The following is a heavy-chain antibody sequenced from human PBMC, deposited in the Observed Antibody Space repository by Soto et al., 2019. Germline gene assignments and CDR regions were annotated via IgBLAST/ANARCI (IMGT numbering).Heavy chain of an antibody. CDR2: ISGGGATT. D-gene: IGHD2-8*01. CDR1: GFTFNDYA. CDR3: AKDRGYAGSWTGPLDC. J-gene: IGHJ4*02. V-gene: IGHV3-23*01. Sequence: DVQLLESGGGLVRPGVFLRLSCAASGFTFNDYAMTWVRQAPGEGLEWISVISGGGATTAYAGSVKGRFTISRDNSINTLYLEMSSLRVEDTTVYYCAKDRGYAGSWTGPLDCWGQGALLTVSS.